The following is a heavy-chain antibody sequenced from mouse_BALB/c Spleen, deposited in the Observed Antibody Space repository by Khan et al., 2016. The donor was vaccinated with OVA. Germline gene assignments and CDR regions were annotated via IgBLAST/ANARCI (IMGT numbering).Heavy chain of an antibody. D-gene: IGHD1-1*02. Sequence: EVQLQESGPGLAKPSQSLTLTCTATGYSITSDYAWNGIRQFPGNKLEWMGNISYSGNTKYNPSLKSRTTMTGDTSKNQFFLQLKSVTTEDTATYSCARVYGGDFNYWGQGTTLIVSS. CDR1: GYSITSDYA. V-gene: IGHV3-2*02. J-gene: IGHJ2*01. CDR2: ISYSGNT. CDR3: ARVYGGDFNY.